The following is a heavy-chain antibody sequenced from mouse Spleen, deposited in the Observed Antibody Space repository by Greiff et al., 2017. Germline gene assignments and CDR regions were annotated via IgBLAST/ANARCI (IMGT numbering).Heavy chain of an antibody. Sequence: EVQLQQSGAELVRPGASVKLSCTASGFNIKDYYMHWVKQRPEQGLEWIGRIDPEDGDTEYAPKFQGKATMTADTSSNTAYLQLSSLTSEDTAVYYCTTSRGLRDGSSYGAMDYWGQGTSVTVSS. CDR2: IDPEDGDT. D-gene: IGHD1-1*01. J-gene: IGHJ4*01. CDR3: TTSRGLRDGSSYGAMDY. V-gene: IGHV14-1*01. CDR1: GFNIKDYY.